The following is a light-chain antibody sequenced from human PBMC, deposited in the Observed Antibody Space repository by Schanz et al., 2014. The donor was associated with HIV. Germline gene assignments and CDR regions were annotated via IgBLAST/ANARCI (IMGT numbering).Light chain of an antibody. V-gene: IGLV2-14*03. Sequence: QAALTQPASVSGSPGQSITISCTGTSSDVGTYDYVSWYQQHPGKAPKLMIYDVSYRPSGVSNRFSGSKSGNTAFLTVSGLQSEDEADYYCSSYAGTNNFWVFGGGTKLTVL. CDR1: SSDVGTYDY. CDR2: DVS. J-gene: IGLJ3*02. CDR3: SSYAGTNNFWV.